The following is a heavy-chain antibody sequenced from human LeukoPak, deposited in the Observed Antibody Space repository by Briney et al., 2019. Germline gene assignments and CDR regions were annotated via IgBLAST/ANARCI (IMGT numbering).Heavy chain of an antibody. CDR1: GFTFSSYG. J-gene: IGHJ6*03. D-gene: IGHD3-3*02. Sequence: GESLRLSCAASGFTFSSYGMHWVRQAPGKGLEWVAVIWYDGSNKYYADSVKGRFTISRDNSKNTPYLQMNSLRAEDTAVYYCARQQQFWSGNYYYYYMDVWGKGTTVTVSS. CDR2: IWYDGSNK. V-gene: IGHV3-33*01. CDR3: ARQQQFWSGNYYYYYMDV.